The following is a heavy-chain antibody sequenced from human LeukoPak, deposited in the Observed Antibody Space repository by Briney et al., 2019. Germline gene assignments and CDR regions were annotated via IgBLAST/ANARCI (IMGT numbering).Heavy chain of an antibody. V-gene: IGHV6-1*01. Sequence: SQTLSLTCAISGDSVSSNSAAWNWIRQSPSRGLEWLGRTYYRSKWYNDYAVSVKSRITINPDTSKNQFSLQLNSVTPEDTAVYYCARVLPRIAAAEGHAFDIWGQGTMVTVSS. CDR3: ARVLPRIAAAEGHAFDI. CDR2: TYYRSKWYN. D-gene: IGHD6-13*01. CDR1: GDSVSSNSAA. J-gene: IGHJ3*02.